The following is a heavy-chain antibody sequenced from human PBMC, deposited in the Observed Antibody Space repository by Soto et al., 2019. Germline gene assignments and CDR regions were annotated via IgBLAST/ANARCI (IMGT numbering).Heavy chain of an antibody. D-gene: IGHD2-8*01. J-gene: IGHJ5*02. V-gene: IGHV3-7*05. CDR2: IRQDGGQI. CDR1: GFTFSSYW. Sequence: EVQLVESGGGLVLPGGSLRLSCAASGFTFSSYWMTWVRQAPGKGLEWVANIRQDGGQIDYVDSVKGRFTISRDNAKNSLYLQMNSLRAEDMAVYYCARWTVSANNWFDPWGQGTLVTVSS. CDR3: ARWTVSANNWFDP.